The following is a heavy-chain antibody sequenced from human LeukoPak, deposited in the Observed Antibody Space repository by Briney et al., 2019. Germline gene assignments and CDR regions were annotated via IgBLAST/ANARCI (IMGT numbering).Heavy chain of an antibody. V-gene: IGHV4-4*09. CDR3: ARHGDVRYFDWLKDGFDY. J-gene: IGHJ4*02. D-gene: IGHD3-9*01. Sequence: PSETLSLTCTVFGGSISSYYWSWIRKPPGKGLEWIGYIYNSGITNENPSLKSRVTISGDTSKNQFSLKLSSVTAADTAVYYCARHGDVRYFDWLKDGFDYWGQGTLVTVSS. CDR2: IYNSGIT. CDR1: GGSISSYY.